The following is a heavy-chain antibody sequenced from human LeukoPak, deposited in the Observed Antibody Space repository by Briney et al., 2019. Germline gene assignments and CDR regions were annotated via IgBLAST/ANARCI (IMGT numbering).Heavy chain of an antibody. Sequence: GGSLRLSCAASGFTFSSYAMSWVRQAPGKGLEWVSAISGSGGSTYYADSVKGRFTISRDNAKNSLYLQMNSLRDEDTAVYYCARRTGIVGATTDYWGQGTLVTVSS. V-gene: IGHV3-23*01. CDR3: ARRTGIVGATTDY. CDR2: ISGSGGST. CDR1: GFTFSSYA. J-gene: IGHJ4*02. D-gene: IGHD1-26*01.